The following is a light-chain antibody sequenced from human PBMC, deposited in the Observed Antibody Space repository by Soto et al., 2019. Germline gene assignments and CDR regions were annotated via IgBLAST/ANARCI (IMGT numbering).Light chain of an antibody. V-gene: IGKV3-20*01. CDR2: DAS. CDR1: QSVTSSN. J-gene: IGKJ2*01. Sequence: VLTQSPGTLSLSPGEGATLSCRASQSVTSSNLAWYQQKPGQAPRLLIYDASIRASGIPDRFSGSGSGTDFILTISRLEPEDFAVYYCQQYGASPVTSGQGTKPEIK. CDR3: QQYGASPVT.